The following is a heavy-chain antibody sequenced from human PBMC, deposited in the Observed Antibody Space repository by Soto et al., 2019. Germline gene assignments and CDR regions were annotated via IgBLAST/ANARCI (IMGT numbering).Heavy chain of an antibody. CDR2: INHSGTT. J-gene: IGHJ4*02. CDR3: ARRAGYYDFWSGSPDDY. V-gene: IGHV4-34*01. D-gene: IGHD3-3*01. CDR1: GGSFSGYY. Sequence: ETLSLTCAVYGGSFSGYYWSWIRQPPGKGLEWIGEINHSGTTNYNPSLKSRVTISVDTSKNQFSLKLSSVTAADTAVYYCARRAGYYDFWSGSPDDYWGQKTLVTVSS.